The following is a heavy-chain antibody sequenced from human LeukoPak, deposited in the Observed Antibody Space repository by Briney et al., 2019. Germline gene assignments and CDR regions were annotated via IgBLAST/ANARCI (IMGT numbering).Heavy chain of an antibody. V-gene: IGHV1-2*02. CDR2: INPNSGGT. Sequence: ASVKVSCKASGYTFTDYYLHWVRQAPGQGLEWMGWINPNSGGTNYAQKFQGRVTMTRDTSIGTAYMELSSLRSEDTAVYYCARDNSVGDTAWWFDPWGQGTLVTVSS. D-gene: IGHD1-26*01. CDR3: ARDNSVGDTAWWFDP. CDR1: GYTFTDYY. J-gene: IGHJ5*02.